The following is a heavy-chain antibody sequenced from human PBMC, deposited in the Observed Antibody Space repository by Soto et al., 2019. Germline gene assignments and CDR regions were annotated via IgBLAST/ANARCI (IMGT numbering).Heavy chain of an antibody. CDR2: IYYSGGT. J-gene: IGHJ6*02. CDR3: ARVLGTTDYYGMDV. D-gene: IGHD4-17*01. Sequence: PSETLSLTCTVSGGSISSYYWSWIRQPPGKGLEWIGYIYYSGGTNYNPSLKSRVTISVDTSKNQFSLRLSSVTAADTAVYYCARVLGTTDYYGMDVWGQGTTVSVSS. CDR1: GGSISSYY. V-gene: IGHV4-59*01.